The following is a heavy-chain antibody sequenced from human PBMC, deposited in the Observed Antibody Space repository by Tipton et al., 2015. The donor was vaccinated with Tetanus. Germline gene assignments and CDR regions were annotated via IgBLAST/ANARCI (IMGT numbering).Heavy chain of an antibody. CDR3: ARLEGGIVVVPAAMPSYFDY. V-gene: IGHV4-34*01. Sequence: GLVKPSETLSLTCAVYGGSFSGYYWSWIRQPPGKGLEWIGSIYYSGSTYYNPSLKSRVTISVDTSKNQFSLKLSSVTAADTAVYYCARLEGGIVVVPAAMPSYFDYWGQGTLVTVSS. D-gene: IGHD2-2*01. CDR2: IYYSGST. J-gene: IGHJ4*02. CDR1: GGSFSGYY.